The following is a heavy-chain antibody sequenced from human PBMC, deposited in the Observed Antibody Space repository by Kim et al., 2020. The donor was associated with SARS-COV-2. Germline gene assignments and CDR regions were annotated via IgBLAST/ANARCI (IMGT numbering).Heavy chain of an antibody. D-gene: IGHD5-12*01. J-gene: IGHJ4*02. CDR1: GFTFSDYY. CDR3: ARDGTVSSGYYY. V-gene: IGHV3-11*05. Sequence: GGSLRLSCAASGFTFSDYYMSWIRQAPGKGLEWVSYISSSSSYTNYADSVKGRFTISRDNAKNSLYLQMNSLRAEDTAVYYCARDGTVSSGYYYWGQGTLVTVSS. CDR2: ISSSSSYT.